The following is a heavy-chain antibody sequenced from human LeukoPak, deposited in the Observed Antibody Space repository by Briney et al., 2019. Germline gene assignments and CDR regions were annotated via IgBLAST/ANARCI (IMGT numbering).Heavy chain of an antibody. Sequence: SVKVSCKASGGTFSSYAISWVRQAPGQGLEWMGGIIPIFGTANYAQKFQGRVTITTDESTSTAYMELSSLRSEDTAVYYCARSARDIVVVPAAILAGLYAFDIWGQGTMVTVSS. CDR3: ARSARDIVVVPAAILAGLYAFDI. D-gene: IGHD2-2*02. V-gene: IGHV1-69*05. CDR2: IIPIFGTA. J-gene: IGHJ3*02. CDR1: GGTFSSYA.